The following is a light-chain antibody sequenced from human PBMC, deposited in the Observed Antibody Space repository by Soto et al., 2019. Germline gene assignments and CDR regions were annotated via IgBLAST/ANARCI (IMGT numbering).Light chain of an antibody. CDR2: EVH. Sequence: QSALTQPPSASGSPGQSVTISCTGTSSDVGGYKYVSWYQQHPGKAPKLMIFEVHKRPSGVPDRFSGSKSGNTASLTVSGLQAADEADYYCSSYGGTNNLLFGGGTKLTVL. CDR3: SSYGGTNNLL. J-gene: IGLJ2*01. V-gene: IGLV2-8*01. CDR1: SSDVGGYKY.